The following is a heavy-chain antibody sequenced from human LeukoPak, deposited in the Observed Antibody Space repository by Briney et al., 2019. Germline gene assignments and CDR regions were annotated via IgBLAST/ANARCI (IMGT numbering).Heavy chain of an antibody. CDR3: ARARIAAPLLDY. CDR1: GFIFSNYE. D-gene: IGHD6-13*01. V-gene: IGHV3-48*03. Sequence: PGGSLRLSCAASGFIFSNYEMNWVRQTPGKGLEWVSYISDHGKSRNYGGSVKGRFAISRDNAKNSLYLQMNSLRVEDTAVYFCARARIAAPLLDYWGQGSLVTVSS. J-gene: IGHJ4*02. CDR2: ISDHGKSR.